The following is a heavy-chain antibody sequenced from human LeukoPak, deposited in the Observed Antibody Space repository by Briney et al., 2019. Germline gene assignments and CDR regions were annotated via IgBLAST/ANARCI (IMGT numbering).Heavy chain of an antibody. J-gene: IGHJ4*02. Sequence: PGGSLRLSCVGSPVTFGTSAMSWVRQAPGKGLEWVSAVSAGGSNTYYAESVEGRFTISRDNSKDTLYLQMDSLRVEDTARYFCARINCSGGTCYDYFDDWGQGTLVTVTS. CDR1: PVTFGTSA. CDR2: VSAGGSNT. V-gene: IGHV3-23*01. CDR3: ARINCSGGTCYDYFDD. D-gene: IGHD2-15*01.